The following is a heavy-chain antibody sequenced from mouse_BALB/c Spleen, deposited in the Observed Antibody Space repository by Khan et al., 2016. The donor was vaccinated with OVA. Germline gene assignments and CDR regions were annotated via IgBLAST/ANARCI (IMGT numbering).Heavy chain of an antibody. J-gene: IGHJ3*01. CDR1: GYTFTSYT. CDR2: INPSNGYT. Sequence: QVQLQQSGAELARPGASVKMSCKASGYTFTSYTIHWIKLRPGQCLEWIGYINPSNGYTNYNQKFKDKATLTADKSSTTAYMELSSLTSDDSALYNCVRDGAYHRNDGWFAYWGQGTLVTVSA. V-gene: IGHV1-4*01. CDR3: VRDGAYHRNDGWFAY. D-gene: IGHD2-14*01.